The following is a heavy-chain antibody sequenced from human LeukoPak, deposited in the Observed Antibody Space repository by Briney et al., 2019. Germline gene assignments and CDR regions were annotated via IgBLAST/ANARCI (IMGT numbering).Heavy chain of an antibody. V-gene: IGHV3-21*01. CDR2: ISRRDDYT. CDR3: ARDLTVGAIFFDS. J-gene: IGHJ4*02. D-gene: IGHD1-26*01. Sequence: GGSLRLSCAASGFAFSSYAMSWVRQPPGKGLEWVSVISRRDDYTYYADSVKGRFTISRDSAKNSLFLQMDSLRVEDTGVYYCARDLTVGAIFFDSWGQGTLVTVSS. CDR1: GFAFSSYA.